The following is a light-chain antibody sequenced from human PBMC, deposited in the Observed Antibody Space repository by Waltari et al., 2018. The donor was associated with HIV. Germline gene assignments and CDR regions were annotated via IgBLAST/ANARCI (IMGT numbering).Light chain of an antibody. CDR1: SSNIGAGYD. V-gene: IGLV1-40*01. CDR3: QSYDSSLSGSI. J-gene: IGLJ2*01. Sequence: QSVLTQPPSVSGVPGQRVTISCTGNSSNIGAGYDVHWYQQLPRTAPKPLIVRNINRRSGVPDRLSDPKSGTSASLAITGLQAEDEADYYCQSYDSSLSGSIFGGGTKLTVL. CDR2: RNI.